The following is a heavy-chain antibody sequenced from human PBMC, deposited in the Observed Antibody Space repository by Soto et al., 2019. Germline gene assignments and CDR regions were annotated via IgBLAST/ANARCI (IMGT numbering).Heavy chain of an antibody. D-gene: IGHD5-18*01. CDR1: GFTFTSSA. Sequence: VASVKVSCKASGFTFTSSAVQWVRQARGQRLEWIGWIVVGSGNTNYAQKFQGRVTITRDMSTSTAYMELSSLRSEDTAVYYCAAAPDTAMVSGMDVWGQGTTVTVSS. CDR3: AAAPDTAMVSGMDV. CDR2: IVVGSGNT. V-gene: IGHV1-58*01. J-gene: IGHJ6*02.